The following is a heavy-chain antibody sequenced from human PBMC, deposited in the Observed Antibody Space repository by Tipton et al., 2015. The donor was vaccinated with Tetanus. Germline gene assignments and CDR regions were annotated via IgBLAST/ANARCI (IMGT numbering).Heavy chain of an antibody. CDR1: GDSINSGDYY. J-gene: IGHJ4*02. CDR2: IYYSGST. V-gene: IGHV4-30-4*01. D-gene: IGHD3-10*01. CDR3: ARDYFGSGSNYYFDY. Sequence: TLSLTCSVSGDSINSGDYYWSWIRQPPGKGLEWIGYIYYSGSTYYNPSLKSRVTISIDTSKNQFSLRLSSVTAADTAVYYCARDYFGSGSNYYFDYWGQGSQVSVSS.